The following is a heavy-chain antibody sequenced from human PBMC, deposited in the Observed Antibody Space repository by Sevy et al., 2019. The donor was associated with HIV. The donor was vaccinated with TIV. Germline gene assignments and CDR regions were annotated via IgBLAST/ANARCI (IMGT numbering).Heavy chain of an antibody. J-gene: IGHJ5*02. V-gene: IGHV4-30-2*01. D-gene: IGHD3-16*01. Sequence: SETLSLTCAVSGGSISSGGYSWSWIRQPPGKGLEWIGYIYHSGSTYYNPSLKSRVTISVDRSKNQFSLRLSSVTAADTAVYYCARGVWGILLLDNWFDPWGQGTLVTVSS. CDR2: IYHSGST. CDR3: ARGVWGILLLDNWFDP. CDR1: GGSISSGGYS.